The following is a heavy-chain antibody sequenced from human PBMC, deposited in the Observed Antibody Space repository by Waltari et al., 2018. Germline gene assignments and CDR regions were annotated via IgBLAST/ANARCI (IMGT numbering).Heavy chain of an antibody. CDR2: IGYTGTGT. CDR3: ARDEIPRLYAFAP. D-gene: IGHD6-25*01. J-gene: IGHJ5*02. Sequence: ARPGPGKALGGVSGIGYTGTGTSYANSVKGRFTSCRVTSKSTLVLQMDRLKTDATAIYYCARDEIPRLYAFAPWGQGVLVTVSS. V-gene: IGHV3-66*01.